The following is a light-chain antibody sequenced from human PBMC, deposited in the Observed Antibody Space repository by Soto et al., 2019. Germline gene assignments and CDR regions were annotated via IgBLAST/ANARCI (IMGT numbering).Light chain of an antibody. CDR2: GAS. J-gene: IGKJ1*01. Sequence: DIQMTQSPSSLSASVGDSVTITCRASQSVRNYLNWYQHKPGKAPKLLIYGASRLQTGVPSRFSGSGSGTDFTLTISSLQPEDFATYYCQQSYSTPRTFGQGTKVDIK. CDR1: QSVRNY. V-gene: IGKV1-39*01. CDR3: QQSYSTPRT.